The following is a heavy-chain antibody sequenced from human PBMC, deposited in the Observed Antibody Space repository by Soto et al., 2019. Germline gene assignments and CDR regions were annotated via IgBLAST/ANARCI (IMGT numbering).Heavy chain of an antibody. Sequence: PGGSLRLSCAASGFTFSNYAMSWVRQAPGKGLEWVSVISDSGGSTYYADSVKGRFTISRDNSKNTLYLQMNSLGAEDTAVYYCAKGAFYDILTGYDYWGQGTLVTVSS. CDR3: AKGAFYDILTGYDY. V-gene: IGHV3-23*01. D-gene: IGHD3-9*01. CDR1: GFTFSNYA. J-gene: IGHJ4*02. CDR2: ISDSGGST.